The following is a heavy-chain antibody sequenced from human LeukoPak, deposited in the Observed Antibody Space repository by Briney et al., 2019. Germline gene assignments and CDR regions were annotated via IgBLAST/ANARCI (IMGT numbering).Heavy chain of an antibody. V-gene: IGHV1-69*05. J-gene: IGHJ3*02. CDR1: GGTFSSYA. Sequence: SVKVSCKASGGTFSSYAISWVRQAPGQGLEWMGGIIPIFGTANYAQKFQGRVTITTDESTSTAYMELSSLRSEDTAVYYCWLLWFGELSPFDAFDIWGQGTMVTVSS. CDR2: IIPIFGTA. CDR3: WLLWFGELSPFDAFDI. D-gene: IGHD3-10*01.